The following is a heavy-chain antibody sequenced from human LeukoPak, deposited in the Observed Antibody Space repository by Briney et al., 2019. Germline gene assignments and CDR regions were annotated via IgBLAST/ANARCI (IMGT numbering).Heavy chain of an antibody. Sequence: SVKVSCKASGGTFSSYAISWVRQAPGQGLEWMGGIIPIFGTANYAQKFQGRVTITADESTSTAYMELGSLRSEDTAVYYCASRYYYDSSGAYYYGMDVWGQGTTVTVSS. CDR2: IIPIFGTA. CDR1: GGTFSSYA. J-gene: IGHJ6*02. D-gene: IGHD3-22*01. V-gene: IGHV1-69*13. CDR3: ASRYYYDSSGAYYYGMDV.